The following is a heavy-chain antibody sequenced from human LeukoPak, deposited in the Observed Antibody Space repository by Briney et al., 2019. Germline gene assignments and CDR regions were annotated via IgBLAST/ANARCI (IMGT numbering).Heavy chain of an antibody. D-gene: IGHD3-10*01. J-gene: IGHJ4*02. V-gene: IGHV3-74*03. CDR1: GFTLSGHW. CDR3: ARSGYYNGYDY. Sequence: GGSLTLSCVASGFTLSGHWMHWVGQVPGKGLMGVSRISSDGSITTYADSVKGRFTISRDIARNTLYLQMNSLTADDTALYYCARSGYYNGYDYWGQGTLVTVSS. CDR2: ISSDGSIT.